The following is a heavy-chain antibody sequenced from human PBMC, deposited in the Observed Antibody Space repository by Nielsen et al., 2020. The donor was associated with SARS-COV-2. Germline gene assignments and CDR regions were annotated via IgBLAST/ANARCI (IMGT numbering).Heavy chain of an antibody. J-gene: IGHJ6*02. Sequence: GGSLRLSCAASGFTFSSYGMHWVRQAPGKGLEWVAVIWYDGSNKYYADSVKGRFTISRDNSKNTLYLQMNSLRAEDTAVYYCAKGTDLRFLEWSIVYYSGMDVWGQGTTVTVSS. CDR1: GFTFSSYG. D-gene: IGHD3-3*01. CDR3: AKGTDLRFLEWSIVYYSGMDV. CDR2: IWYDGSNK. V-gene: IGHV3-33*06.